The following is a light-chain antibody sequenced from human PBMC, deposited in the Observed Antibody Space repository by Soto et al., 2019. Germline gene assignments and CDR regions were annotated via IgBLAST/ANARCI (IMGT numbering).Light chain of an antibody. CDR3: MQALETPYT. Sequence: DIVVTQSPLSLPVTPGESASISCRSSQSLLHNNGDNFLDWYLQKPGQSPQLLIYLRSNRASGVHDLFSGSGSGTDFTLEISRVEAEEVGVYYCMQALETPYTFGQGTKLEIK. CDR2: LRS. CDR1: QSLLHNNGDNF. J-gene: IGKJ2*01. V-gene: IGKV2-28*01.